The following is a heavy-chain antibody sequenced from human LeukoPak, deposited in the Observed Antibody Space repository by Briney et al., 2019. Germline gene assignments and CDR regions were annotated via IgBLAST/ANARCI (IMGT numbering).Heavy chain of an antibody. CDR3: ARVSSGSTEFDY. CDR2: IYYSGST. Sequence: SSETLSLTCTVSGGSISSSSYYWGWIRQPPGKGLEWIGYIYYSGSTNYNPSLKSRVTISVDTSKNQFSLKLSSVTAADTAVYYCARVSSGSTEFDYWGQGTLVTVSS. CDR1: GGSISSSSYY. J-gene: IGHJ4*02. D-gene: IGHD3-22*01. V-gene: IGHV4-61*05.